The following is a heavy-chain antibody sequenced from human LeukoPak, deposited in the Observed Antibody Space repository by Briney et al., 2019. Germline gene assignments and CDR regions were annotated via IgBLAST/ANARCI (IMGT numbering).Heavy chain of an antibody. V-gene: IGHV3-74*01. CDR1: GFTFSSYW. CDR3: ARVKLASQTAWFDP. CDR2: INSDGSST. Sequence: GGSLRLSCAASGFTFSSYWMHWVRQAPGKGLVWVSSINSDGSSTTYADSVKGRFTISRDNAKNTLYLQMNSLRAEDTAVYYCARVKLASQTAWFDPWGQGTLVTVSS. J-gene: IGHJ5*02. D-gene: IGHD6-13*01.